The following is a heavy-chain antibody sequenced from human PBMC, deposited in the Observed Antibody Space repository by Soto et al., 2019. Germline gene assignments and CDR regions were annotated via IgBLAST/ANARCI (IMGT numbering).Heavy chain of an antibody. CDR1: GFSLSTNGVG. V-gene: IGHV2-5*01. Sequence: QITLKESGPTLVKPTQTLTLTCTFSGFSLSTNGVGVGWIRQPPGKALEWLALIYWNDDKRYSPSLKSRLTITKDTSKNQVVLTMTNMDPVDTATYYCAQAQADVVVVAATRGFYYYYGMDVWGQGTTVTVSS. CDR2: IYWNDDK. J-gene: IGHJ6*02. D-gene: IGHD2-15*01. CDR3: AQAQADVVVVAATRGFYYYYGMDV.